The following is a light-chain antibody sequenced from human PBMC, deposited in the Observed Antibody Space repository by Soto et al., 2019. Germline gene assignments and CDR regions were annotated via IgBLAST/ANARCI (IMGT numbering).Light chain of an antibody. CDR2: EVS. CDR1: SSDVGGYNY. V-gene: IGLV2-14*01. Sequence: QSALTQPASVSGSPGQSITISCTGTSSDVGGYNYVSWYQQHPGKAPKLMIYEVSNRPSGVSNRFSGSKSGNTASLTISGLQAEDEADYYCGSYTTSATHVFGGGTKVTVL. J-gene: IGLJ3*02. CDR3: GSYTTSATHV.